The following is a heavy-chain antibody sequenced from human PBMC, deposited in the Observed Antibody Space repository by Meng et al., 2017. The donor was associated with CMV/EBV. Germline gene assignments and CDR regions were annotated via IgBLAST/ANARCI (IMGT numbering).Heavy chain of an antibody. J-gene: IGHJ4*02. D-gene: IGHD1-26*01. CDR2: IRYDGSNT. V-gene: IGHV3-30*02. CDR3: ARGASGTYFFDS. CDR1: GFRFSAYG. Sequence: GESLKISCAASGFRFSAYGMHWVRQAPGKGLEWVTFIRYDGSNTYYADSVKGRFTISGDNSRNRLFLQMNSLRPEDTAVYYCARGASGTYFFDSWGQGTLVTVSS.